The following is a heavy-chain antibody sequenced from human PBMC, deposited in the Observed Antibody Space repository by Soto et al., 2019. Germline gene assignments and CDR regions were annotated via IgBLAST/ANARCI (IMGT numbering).Heavy chain of an antibody. CDR3: AKPLIAVAGTGWGDAFDI. J-gene: IGHJ3*02. V-gene: IGHV3-23*01. CDR1: GFTFSSYA. D-gene: IGHD6-19*01. Sequence: GGSLRLSCAASGFTFSSYAMSWVRQAPGKGLEWVSAISGSGGSTYYADSVKGRFTISRDNSKNRLYLQMNSLRAEDTAVYYCAKPLIAVAGTGWGDAFDIWGQGTMVTVSS. CDR2: ISGSGGST.